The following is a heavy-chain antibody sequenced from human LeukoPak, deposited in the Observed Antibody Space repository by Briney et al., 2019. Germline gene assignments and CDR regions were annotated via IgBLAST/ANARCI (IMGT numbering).Heavy chain of an antibody. Sequence: SETLSLTCTVSGGSISTYYWSWIRQPPGKGLEWIGYLYYSGSTTYSPSLKSRVTMSVDTSKSQFSLKLNSVTAADTAIYYCARVRGTFEADWGQGTLVTVSS. CDR3: ARVRGTFEAD. V-gene: IGHV4-59*01. D-gene: IGHD2/OR15-2a*01. CDR2: LYYSGST. J-gene: IGHJ1*01. CDR1: GGSISTYY.